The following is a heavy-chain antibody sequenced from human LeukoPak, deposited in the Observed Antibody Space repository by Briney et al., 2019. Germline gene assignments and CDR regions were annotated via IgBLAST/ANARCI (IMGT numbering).Heavy chain of an antibody. CDR3: ARGGTVRNGMDV. CDR1: GGSISSGGYY. CDR2: IYYSGST. V-gene: IGHV4-31*03. Sequence: SETLSLTCTVSGGSISSGGYYWSWIRQHPGKGLEWIGYIYYSGSTYYNPSLKSRVTISVDTSKNQFSLKLSSVTAADTAVYYCARGGTVRNGMDVWGQGTTVTVSS. J-gene: IGHJ6*02. D-gene: IGHD1-26*01.